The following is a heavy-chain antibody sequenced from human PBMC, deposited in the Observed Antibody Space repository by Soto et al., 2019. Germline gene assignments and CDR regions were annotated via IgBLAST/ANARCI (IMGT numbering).Heavy chain of an antibody. V-gene: IGHV3-30*03. D-gene: IGHD2-21*01. J-gene: IGHJ6*02. CDR3: ARNSPDFFYYYGMDV. CDR2: ISYDGSNK. Sequence: GGSLRLSCAASGFTFSSYGMHWVRQAPGKGLEWVAVISYDGSNKYYADSVKGRFTISRDTSKNTLYLQMDSLRAEDTAMYYCARNSPDFFYYYGMDVWGQGTTVTVSS. CDR1: GFTFSSYG.